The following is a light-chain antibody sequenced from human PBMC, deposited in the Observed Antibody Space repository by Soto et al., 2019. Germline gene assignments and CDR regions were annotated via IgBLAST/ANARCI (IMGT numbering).Light chain of an antibody. CDR2: AAS. V-gene: IGKV3-15*01. CDR3: QQYDNWWT. Sequence: EIVLTQSPGTLSVSPGERATLSCRASQSVSSNLAWYQQKPGQAPRVLIYAASTRATGIPDRFSGSGSGTEFTLTISSLHSEDFGVYYCQQYDNWWTFGQGTKVDIK. J-gene: IGKJ1*01. CDR1: QSVSSN.